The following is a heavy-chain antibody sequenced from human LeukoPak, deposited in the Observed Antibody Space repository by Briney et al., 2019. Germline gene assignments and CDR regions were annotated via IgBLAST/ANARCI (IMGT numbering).Heavy chain of an antibody. Sequence: PGGSLRLSCAASGFTFSSYAMHWVRQAPGKGLEWVAVISYDGSNKQFADSVKGRFTISRDNSKNTLYLQMNSLRAEDTAVYYCAKDIASRGASPFDYWGQGTLVTVSS. CDR3: AKDIASRGASPFDY. V-gene: IGHV3-30*04. J-gene: IGHJ4*02. D-gene: IGHD1-26*01. CDR1: GFTFSSYA. CDR2: ISYDGSNK.